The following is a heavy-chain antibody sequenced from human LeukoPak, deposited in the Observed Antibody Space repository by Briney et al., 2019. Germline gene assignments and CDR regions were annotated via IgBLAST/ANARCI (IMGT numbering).Heavy chain of an antibody. CDR3: ARQALSYYYYVDV. CDR2: IFAGVTT. V-gene: IGHV4-4*09. Sequence: SETLSLTCTVSGGSIRSYYWSWIRQPPGKGLEWIGYIFAGVTTNYNPSLKSRVTISVDTSKNQFSLQLSSVTAADTAVYYCARQALSYYYYVDVWGKGTTVTVSS. J-gene: IGHJ6*03. CDR1: GGSIRSYY.